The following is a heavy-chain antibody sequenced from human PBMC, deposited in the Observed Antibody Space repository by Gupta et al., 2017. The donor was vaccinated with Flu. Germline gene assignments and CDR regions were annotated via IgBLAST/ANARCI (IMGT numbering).Heavy chain of an antibody. Sequence: SYEMNWVRQAPGKGLEWISYISNSGEIIHYADSVKGRFTISRDNAKNSLYLQMNSLRAEDTAIYYCARPRGVTGTGTLFDPWGQGTLVTVSS. V-gene: IGHV3-48*03. CDR2: ISNSGEII. CDR1: SYE. J-gene: IGHJ5*02. CDR3: ARPRGVTGTGTLFDP. D-gene: IGHD1-7*01.